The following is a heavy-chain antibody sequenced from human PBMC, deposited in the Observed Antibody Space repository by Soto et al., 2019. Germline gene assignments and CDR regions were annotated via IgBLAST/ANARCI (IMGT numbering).Heavy chain of an antibody. CDR2: IIPIFGTA. J-gene: IGHJ6*02. Sequence: SVKVSCKASGGTFSSYAISWVRQAPGQGLEWMGGIIPIFGTANYAQKFQGRVTITADESTSTAYMELSSLRSEDTAVYYCASGGSGSYYNPSSSYYYYYGMDVWGQGTTVTVSS. V-gene: IGHV1-69*13. CDR3: ASGGSGSYYNPSSSYYYYYGMDV. D-gene: IGHD3-10*01. CDR1: GGTFSSYA.